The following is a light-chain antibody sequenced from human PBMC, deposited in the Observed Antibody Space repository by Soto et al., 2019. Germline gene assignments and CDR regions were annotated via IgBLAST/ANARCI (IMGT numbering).Light chain of an antibody. J-gene: IGLJ2*01. CDR2: EVS. Sequence: QSALTQPASVSGSPGQSITISCTGTSSDVGYYNLVSWYQQHPGKAPKLMIFEVSKRPSGVSNRFSGSKSGDTASLTISGRQTEDEADYYCCSYAGSSTLLFGGGTKLTVL. CDR1: SSDVGYYNL. V-gene: IGLV2-23*02. CDR3: CSYAGSSTLL.